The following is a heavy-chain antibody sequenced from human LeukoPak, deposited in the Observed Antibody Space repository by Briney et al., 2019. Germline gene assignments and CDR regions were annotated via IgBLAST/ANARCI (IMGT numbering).Heavy chain of an antibody. CDR1: GGSISSSSYY. V-gene: IGHV4-39*01. CDR2: IYYSGST. CDR3: ATRVIASDNWFDP. J-gene: IGHJ5*02. Sequence: SETLSLTCTVSGGSISSSSYYWGWIRQPPGRGLEWIGSIYYSGSTYYNPSLKSRVTISVDTSKNQFSLKLSSVTAADTAVYYCATRVIASDNWFDPWGKGTLVTVSS. D-gene: IGHD2-21*01.